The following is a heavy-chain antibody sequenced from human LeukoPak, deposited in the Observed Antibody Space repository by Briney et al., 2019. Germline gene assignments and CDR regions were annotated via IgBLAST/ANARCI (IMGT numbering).Heavy chain of an antibody. J-gene: IGHJ5*02. CDR2: INPNSGGT. V-gene: IGHV1-2*06. D-gene: IGHD5-18*01. CDR1: GYTFTGYY. CDR3: AREWDTAMVTKWFDP. Sequence: GASVKVSCKASGYTFTGYYMHWVRQAPGQGLEWMGRINPNSGGTNYAQKFQGRVTMTRDTSISTAYMELSRLRSEDTAVYYCAREWDTAMVTKWFDPWGQGTLVTVSS.